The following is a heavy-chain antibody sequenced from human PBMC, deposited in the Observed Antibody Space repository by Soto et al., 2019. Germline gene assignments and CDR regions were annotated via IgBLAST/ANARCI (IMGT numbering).Heavy chain of an antibody. V-gene: IGHV7-4-1*01. CDR3: ARVSGITIFGVVIPGYYYGMDV. CDR1: GYTFTSYA. D-gene: IGHD3-3*01. CDR2: INTNTGNP. Sequence: QVQLVQSGSELKKPGASVKVSCKASGYTFTSYAMNWVRQAPGQGLEWMGWINTNTGNPTYAQGFTGRFVFSLDTSVSTAYLQICSRKAEDTAVYYCARVSGITIFGVVIPGYYYGMDVWGQGTTVTVSS. J-gene: IGHJ6*02.